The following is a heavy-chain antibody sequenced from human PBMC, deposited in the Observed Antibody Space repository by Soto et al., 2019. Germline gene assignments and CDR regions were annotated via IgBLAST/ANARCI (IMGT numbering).Heavy chain of an antibody. CDR2: INSSGSST. V-gene: IGHV3-23*01. Sequence: LSCTASGFTFSSYAMSWVRQAPGKGLEWVSPINSSGSSTYYADSVKGRFTISRDNAKNTLYLQMNSLRAEDTAVYYCTRGSRYGDYPYYYYGMDVWGQGTTVTVSS. CDR3: TRGSRYGDYPYYYYGMDV. J-gene: IGHJ6*02. D-gene: IGHD4-17*01. CDR1: GFTFSSYA.